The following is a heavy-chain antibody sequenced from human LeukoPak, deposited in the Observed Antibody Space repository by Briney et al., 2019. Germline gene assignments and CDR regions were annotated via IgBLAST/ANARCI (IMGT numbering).Heavy chain of an antibody. CDR3: ASLTLDCSSTSCPPQTDY. CDR2: IYYSGST. D-gene: IGHD2-2*01. Sequence: SETLSLTCTVSGGSISSYYWSWLRQPPGKGLEWIGYIYYSGSTNYNPSLKSRVTISVDTSKNQFSLKLSSVTAADTAVYYCASLTLDCSSTSCPPQTDYWGQGTLVTVSS. V-gene: IGHV4-59*08. J-gene: IGHJ4*02. CDR1: GGSISSYY.